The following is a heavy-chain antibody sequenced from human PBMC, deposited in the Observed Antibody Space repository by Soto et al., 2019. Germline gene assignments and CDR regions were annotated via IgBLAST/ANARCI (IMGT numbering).Heavy chain of an antibody. CDR3: GAYGSGSYYNGPYYFDY. Sequence: PGGSLRLSCAASGFTFSSYAMHWVRQAPGKGLEWVAVISYDGSNKYYADSVKGRFTISRDNSKNTLYLQMNSLRAEDTAVYYCGAYGSGSYYNGPYYFDYWGQGTLVTVS. CDR2: ISYDGSNK. CDR1: GFTFSSYA. J-gene: IGHJ4*02. V-gene: IGHV3-30-3*01. D-gene: IGHD3-10*01.